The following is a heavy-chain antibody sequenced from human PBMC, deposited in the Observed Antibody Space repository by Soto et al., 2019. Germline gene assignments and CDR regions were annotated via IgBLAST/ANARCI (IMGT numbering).Heavy chain of an antibody. CDR1: KFTFNSYT. D-gene: IGHD6-13*01. Sequence: GGSLRLSCAASKFTFNSYTMNWVRQAPGKGLEWVSSISSSSSSIYYADSVKGRFTISRDYAKNSLYLQMHSLRAEDTAVYYCARHPERIAQIGWFDPWGQGTLVTVSS. CDR3: ARHPERIAQIGWFDP. J-gene: IGHJ5*02. CDR2: ISSSSSSI. V-gene: IGHV3-21*01.